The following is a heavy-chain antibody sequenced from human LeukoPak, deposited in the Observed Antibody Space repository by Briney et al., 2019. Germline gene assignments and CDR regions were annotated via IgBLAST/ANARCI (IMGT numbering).Heavy chain of an antibody. Sequence: PGGSLRLSCAASGFIFSSYGMHWVRQAPGKGLEWVAFIRYDGSKKYYADSVKGRFTISRDNAKNSLYLQMNSLRAEDTAVYYCARQNGIHDAFDIWGQGTMVTVSS. CDR2: IRYDGSKK. CDR1: GFIFSSYG. CDR3: ARQNGIHDAFDI. D-gene: IGHD1-26*01. V-gene: IGHV3-30*02. J-gene: IGHJ3*02.